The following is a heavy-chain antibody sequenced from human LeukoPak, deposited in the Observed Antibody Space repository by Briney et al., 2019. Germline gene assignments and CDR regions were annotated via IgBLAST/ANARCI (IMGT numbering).Heavy chain of an antibody. V-gene: IGHV3-23*01. CDR2: ISGRGGST. Sequence: GGSLRLSCAASGFTFSSYAMSWVRQAPGKGLEWVSAISGRGGSTYYADSVKGRFTISRDNSKNTLYLQMNSLRAEDTAVYYCAKADYYDSSGSPDAFDIWGQGTMVTVSP. D-gene: IGHD3-22*01. CDR1: GFTFSSYA. J-gene: IGHJ3*02. CDR3: AKADYYDSSGSPDAFDI.